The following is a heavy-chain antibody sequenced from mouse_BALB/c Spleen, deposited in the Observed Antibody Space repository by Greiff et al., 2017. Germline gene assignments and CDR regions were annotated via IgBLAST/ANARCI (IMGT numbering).Heavy chain of an antibody. CDR3: ARRYGYRYDAVYYAMDY. CDR2: ISSGSSTI. D-gene: IGHD2-14*01. V-gene: IGHV5-17*02. CDR1: GFTFSSFG. J-gene: IGHJ4*01. Sequence: EVQRVESGGGLVQPGGSRKLSCAASGFTFSSFGMHWVRQAPEKGLEWVAYISSGSSTIYYADTVKGRFTISRDNPKNTLFLQMTSLRSEDTAMYYGARRYGYRYDAVYYAMDYWGQGTSVTGSS.